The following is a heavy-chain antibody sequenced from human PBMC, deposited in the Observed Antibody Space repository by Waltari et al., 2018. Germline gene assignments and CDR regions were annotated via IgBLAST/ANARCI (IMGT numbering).Heavy chain of an antibody. CDR3: TKELRAGYNRGLDY. D-gene: IGHD5-12*01. CDR2: ISWDGYST. CDR1: GLTFDDYV. Sequence: EVQLAESGGVVVQPGGSLRLSCRGSGLTFDDYVMHWVRQAPGKGLEWVSLISWDGYSTYYADSVKGRFVISRDNNINSLYLQMNSLRPDDTALYYCTKELRAGYNRGLDYWGQGTLVTVSS. V-gene: IGHV3-43D*03. J-gene: IGHJ4*02.